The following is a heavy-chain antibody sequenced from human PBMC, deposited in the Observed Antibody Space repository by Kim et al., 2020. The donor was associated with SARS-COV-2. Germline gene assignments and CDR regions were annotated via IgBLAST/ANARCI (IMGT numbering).Heavy chain of an antibody. J-gene: IGHJ4*02. D-gene: IGHD3-22*01. Sequence: SETLSLTCTVSGGSISSSSYYWGWIRQPPGKGLEWIGSIYYSGSTYYNPSLKSRVTISVDTSKNQFSLKLSSVTAADTAVYYCARHRSHEGFGESEGESYYDSSGYPSYWGQGTLVTVSS. CDR3: ARHRSHEGFGESEGESYYDSSGYPSY. V-gene: IGHV4-39*01. CDR2: IYYSGST. CDR1: GGSISSSSYY.